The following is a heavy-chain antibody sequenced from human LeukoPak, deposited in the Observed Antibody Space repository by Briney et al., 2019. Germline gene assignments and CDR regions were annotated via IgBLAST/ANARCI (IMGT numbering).Heavy chain of an antibody. J-gene: IGHJ5*02. Sequence: SQTLSLTCAISGDSVSSNSAAWNWIRQSPSRGLEWLGRTYYRSKWYNDYAVYVKSRMTITQDTSKNQFSRQLNSVTAADTAVYYCARGGYSGYDSRRVLGEFDPWGQGTLVTVSS. CDR1: GDSVSSNSAA. CDR3: ARGGYSGYDSRRVLGEFDP. V-gene: IGHV6-1*01. CDR2: TYYRSKWYN. D-gene: IGHD5-12*01.